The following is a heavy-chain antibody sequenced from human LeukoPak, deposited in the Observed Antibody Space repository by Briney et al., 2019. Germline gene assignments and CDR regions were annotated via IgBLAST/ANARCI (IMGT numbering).Heavy chain of an antibody. D-gene: IGHD6-19*01. CDR3: ARVVAGTNRFDY. J-gene: IGHJ4*02. CDR1: GYTFTSYG. Sequence: ASVKVSCKASGYTFTSYGISWVRQAPGQGLEWMGWINPNSGGTNYAQKFQGWVTMTRDTSISTAYMELSRLRSDDTAVYYCARVVAGTNRFDYWGQGTLVTVSS. V-gene: IGHV1-2*04. CDR2: INPNSGGT.